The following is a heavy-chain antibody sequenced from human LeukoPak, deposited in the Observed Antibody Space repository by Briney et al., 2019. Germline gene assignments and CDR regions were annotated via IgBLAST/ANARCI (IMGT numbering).Heavy chain of an antibody. Sequence: PGGSLRLSCAASGFTFSTYALHWVRQPPGKGLEGVAFIRYDGSNKYYADSVKGRFTISRDNSKNTLYLQMNSLRAEDTAVYYCAKSQLQLKPDYDYWGQGTLVTVSS. CDR3: AKSQLQLKPDYDY. J-gene: IGHJ4*02. CDR1: GFTFSTYA. CDR2: IRYDGSNK. V-gene: IGHV3-30*02. D-gene: IGHD6-6*01.